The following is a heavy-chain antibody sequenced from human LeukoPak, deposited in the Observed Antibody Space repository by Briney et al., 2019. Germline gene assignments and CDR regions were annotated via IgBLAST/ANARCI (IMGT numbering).Heavy chain of an antibody. CDR1: GFTVSSNY. D-gene: IGHD5-24*01. CDR3: ARGAGYNYPCYFDY. CDR2: IYGGGNI. Sequence: GGSLRLSCAASGFTVSSNYMNWVRQAPGKGLEWVSVIYGGGNIYYADSVKGRFTISRDNSKNILYLQMNSLRAEDTAVYYCARGAGYNYPCYFDYWGQGTLVTVSS. V-gene: IGHV3-53*01. J-gene: IGHJ4*02.